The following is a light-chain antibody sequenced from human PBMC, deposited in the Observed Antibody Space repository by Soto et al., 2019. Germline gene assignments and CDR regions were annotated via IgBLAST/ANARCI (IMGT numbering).Light chain of an antibody. CDR2: KVS. J-gene: IGKJ2*01. Sequence: DVVMTQSPLSLSVTLGQPASISCSSTQSLEYSDGRTFLTWLQQRPGQSPRRLLYKVSNLDSGVTGRISGSGSGTSFTMKISRVEAEDAGVYFCMQGRYWATFGQGTKLEIK. CDR3: MQGRYWAT. CDR1: QSLEYSDGRTF. V-gene: IGKV2-30*01.